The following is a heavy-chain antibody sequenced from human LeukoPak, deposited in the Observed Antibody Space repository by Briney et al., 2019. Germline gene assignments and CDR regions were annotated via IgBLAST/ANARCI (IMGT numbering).Heavy chain of an antibody. V-gene: IGHV4-38-2*01. CDR1: GYSISSGYY. CDR2: IYHSGST. CDR3: ASLCGGDCYWGYYFDY. Sequence: SETLSLTCAVSGYSISSGYYWGWIRQPPGKVLEWIGSIYHSGSTYYNPALKSRGTISVDPSKNHFSMKMSSVAAADTAVYYCASLCGGDCYWGYYFDYWGQGTLVTVSS. J-gene: IGHJ4*02. D-gene: IGHD2-21*01.